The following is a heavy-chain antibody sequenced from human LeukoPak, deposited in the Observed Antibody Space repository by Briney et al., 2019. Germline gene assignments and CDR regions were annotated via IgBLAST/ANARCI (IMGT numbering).Heavy chain of an antibody. V-gene: IGHV4-34*01. D-gene: IGHD2-2*01. J-gene: IGHJ4*02. Sequence: SETLSLTCAVYGGSFSGYYWSWIRQPPGKGLEWIGEINHSGSTNYNPSLKSRVTISVDTSKNQFSLKLSSVTAADTAVYYCARGPVVVPALRGYYFDYWGQGTLVTVSS. CDR3: ARGPVVVPALRGYYFDY. CDR2: INHSGST. CDR1: GGSFSGYY.